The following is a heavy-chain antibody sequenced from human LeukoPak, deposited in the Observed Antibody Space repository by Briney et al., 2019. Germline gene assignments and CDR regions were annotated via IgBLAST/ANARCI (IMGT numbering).Heavy chain of an antibody. CDR1: GYTFTGYY. CDR3: AREGGMAVAAYFDY. V-gene: IGHV1-2*02. Sequence: ASVKVSCKASGYTFTGYYMHWVRQAPGQGLEWMGWINPNSGGTNYAQKFQGRVTMTRDRSISTAYMELSRLRSDDTAVYYCAREGGMAVAAYFDYWGQGTLVTVSS. CDR2: INPNSGGT. D-gene: IGHD6-19*01. J-gene: IGHJ4*02.